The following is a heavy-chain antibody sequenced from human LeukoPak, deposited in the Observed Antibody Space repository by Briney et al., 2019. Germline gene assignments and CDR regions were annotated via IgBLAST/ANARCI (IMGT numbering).Heavy chain of an antibody. V-gene: IGHV1-2*07. CDR1: GSTVTAYY. J-gene: IGHJ4*02. CDR2: INPKRGGT. CDR3: AALRISGGTI. D-gene: IGHD1-7*01. Sequence: APVRLSYKASGSTVTAYYMHWVRQSPRQRLGGMGWINPKRGGTNDEHKFQGRGTMTRATATRPANIELSRRRSEDPAAQYCAALRISGGTIWGQGTLVTVSS.